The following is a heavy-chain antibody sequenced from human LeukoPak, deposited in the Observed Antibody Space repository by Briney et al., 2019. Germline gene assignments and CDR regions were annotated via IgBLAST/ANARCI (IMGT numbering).Heavy chain of an antibody. CDR2: IWYDGTTR. V-gene: IGHV3-33*08. CDR3: ARDSAGTVDY. Sequence: GRSLRLACVASGFTFSNYGMHWVRQTPGKGLEWVAAIWYDGTTRFYADSVKGRFTISRDNSKNTLHLQMNSLRVEDTAVYYCARDSAGTVDYWGQGILVTVSS. J-gene: IGHJ4*02. CDR1: GFTFSNYG. D-gene: IGHD6-13*01.